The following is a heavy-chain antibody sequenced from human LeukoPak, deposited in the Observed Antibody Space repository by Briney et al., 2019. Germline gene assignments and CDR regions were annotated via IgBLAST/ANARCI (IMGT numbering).Heavy chain of an antibody. V-gene: IGHV3-7*04. CDR2: IDQDGSEK. CDR1: GFTFNSYA. Sequence: GGSLRLSCAASGFTFNSYAMSWVRQAPGKGLEWVANIDQDGSEKYYVDSVKGRFTISRDNAKNSLSLLMNSLRAEDTAVYYCARVSCSGGSCSSYFDYWGQGTPVTVSS. J-gene: IGHJ4*02. CDR3: ARVSCSGGSCSSYFDY. D-gene: IGHD2-15*01.